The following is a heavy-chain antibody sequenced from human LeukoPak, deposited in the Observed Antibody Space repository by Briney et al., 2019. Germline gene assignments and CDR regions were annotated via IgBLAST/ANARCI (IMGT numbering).Heavy chain of an antibody. V-gene: IGHV3-48*01. CDR2: ISRDSGTI. CDR1: GSIFSSYS. J-gene: IGHJ4*02. D-gene: IGHD3-22*01. Sequence: GGSLRLSCAASGSIFSSYSMNWVRQAPGKGLEWVSYISRDSGTIYEADSVKGRFTISRDNARNSLFLQMNSLRAEDTATYYCAREDYYDSSAYPSRGFDYWGQGTLVTVSS. CDR3: AREDYYDSSAYPSRGFDY.